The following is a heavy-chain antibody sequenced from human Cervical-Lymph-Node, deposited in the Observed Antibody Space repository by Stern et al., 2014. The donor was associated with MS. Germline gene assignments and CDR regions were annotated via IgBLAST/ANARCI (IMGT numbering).Heavy chain of an antibody. CDR2: ISYDGSNK. CDR1: GFTFNHYA. J-gene: IGHJ4*02. D-gene: IGHD3-16*01. CDR3: ARADVRRSYALFDY. V-gene: IGHV3-30*03. Sequence: VQLVQSGGGVVQPGRSLRLSCVVSGFTFNHYAMHWVRQAPGKGLEWVAVISYDGSNKHYADAVMGRFTISRDNSKNTLSLQMNSLRAEDTAVYYCARADVRRSYALFDYWGQGTLVTVSS.